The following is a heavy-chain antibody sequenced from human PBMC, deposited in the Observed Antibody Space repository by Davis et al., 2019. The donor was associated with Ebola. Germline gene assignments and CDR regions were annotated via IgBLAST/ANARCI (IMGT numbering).Heavy chain of an antibody. CDR1: GYTFTDYL. D-gene: IGHD3-10*01. CDR2: INPSIGNT. Sequence: ASVKVSCKASGYTFTDYLMHWVRQAPGQGLEWMGLINPSIGNTGLAQKFQGRVTLTRDTSTSTVHMDLSSLKSEDTAIYYCASGEFVDFWGQGTLVTVSS. V-gene: IGHV1-46*01. CDR3: ASGEFVDF. J-gene: IGHJ4*02.